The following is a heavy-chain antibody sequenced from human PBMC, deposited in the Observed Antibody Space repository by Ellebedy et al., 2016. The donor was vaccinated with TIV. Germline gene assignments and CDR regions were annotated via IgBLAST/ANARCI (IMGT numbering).Heavy chain of an antibody. CDR1: GFNFDDYA. D-gene: IGHD3-22*01. J-gene: IGHJ2*01. Sequence: SLKISXAASGFNFDDYAMHWVRQAPRKDLEWVSGISWNSGSVNYADSVKGRFTISRDNVNDSLHLQMNSLRPEDTAFYYCVKDKSVSGFSFWFFDLWGRGTLVTVSS. CDR3: VKDKSVSGFSFWFFDL. CDR2: ISWNSGSV. V-gene: IGHV3-9*01.